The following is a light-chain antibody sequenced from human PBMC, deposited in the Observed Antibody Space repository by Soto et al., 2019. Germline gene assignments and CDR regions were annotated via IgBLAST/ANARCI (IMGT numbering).Light chain of an antibody. CDR1: QSVSSY. CDR3: EQGCNCPLT. J-gene: IGKJ4*01. Sequence: EMVLTQSPATLSLSPGERATLSCRASQSVSSYLAWYQQKPGQAPRLLIYDASNRATGIPARFSGSGSGTGFPLALNRLGSGDFAVYFLEQGCNCPLTFGGGTKVDIK. V-gene: IGKV3-11*01. CDR2: DAS.